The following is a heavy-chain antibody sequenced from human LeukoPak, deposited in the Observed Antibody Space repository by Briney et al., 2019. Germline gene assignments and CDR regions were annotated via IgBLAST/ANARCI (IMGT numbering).Heavy chain of an antibody. CDR1: GYTFTSYD. J-gene: IGHJ3*02. CDR2: MNPNSGNT. V-gene: IGHV1-8*01. D-gene: IGHD1-7*01. CDR3: AGSGTLDAFDI. Sequence: ASVKVSCKASGYTFTSYDINWVRQATGQGLEGMGWMNPNSGNTAYAQKFQGRVTMTRNTSISTAYMELSSLRSEDTAVYYCAGSGTLDAFDIWGQGTMVTVSS.